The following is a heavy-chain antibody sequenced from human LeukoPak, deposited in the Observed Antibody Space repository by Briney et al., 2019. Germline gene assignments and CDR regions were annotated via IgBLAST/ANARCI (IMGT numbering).Heavy chain of an antibody. CDR1: GSSVTELS. CDR2: FDVIDSET. Sequence: ASVKVSCTVSGSSVTELSPYWVRQAPGKGLEWMGGFDVIDSETFYAQKFQGRVTMTEDSSTDTAYMELRSLTSDDTALYYCAAGRPYSLLDYWGQGTLVTVSS. CDR3: AAGRPYSLLDY. J-gene: IGHJ4*02. V-gene: IGHV1-24*01. D-gene: IGHD5-18*01.